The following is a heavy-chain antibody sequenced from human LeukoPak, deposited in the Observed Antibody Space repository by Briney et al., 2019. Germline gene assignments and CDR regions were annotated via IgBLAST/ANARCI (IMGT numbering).Heavy chain of an antibody. CDR2: IYYSGST. V-gene: IGHV4-59*12. CDR1: GGSISSYY. Sequence: SETLSLTRTVSGGSISSYYWSWIRQPPGKGLEWIGYIYYSGSTNYNPSLKSRVTISVDTSKNQFSLKLGSVTAADTAVYYCARGQVDTAMVNAFDIWGQGTMVTVSS. D-gene: IGHD5-18*01. J-gene: IGHJ3*02. CDR3: ARGQVDTAMVNAFDI.